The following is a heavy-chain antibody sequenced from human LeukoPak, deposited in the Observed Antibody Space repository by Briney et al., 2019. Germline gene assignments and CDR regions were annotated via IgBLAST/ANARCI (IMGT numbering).Heavy chain of an antibody. V-gene: IGHV4-34*01. Sequence: SETLSLTCAVYGGSFSGYYWSWIRQPPGQGLEWSGEINHSGSTNYNPSLKSRVTISVDTSKNQFSLKLSSVTAADTAVYYCARTPCSGGSCYSQRRRFTGQPNDYWGQGTLVTVSS. CDR2: INHSGST. D-gene: IGHD2-15*01. CDR1: GGSFSGYY. J-gene: IGHJ4*02. CDR3: ARTPCSGGSCYSQRRRFTGQPNDY.